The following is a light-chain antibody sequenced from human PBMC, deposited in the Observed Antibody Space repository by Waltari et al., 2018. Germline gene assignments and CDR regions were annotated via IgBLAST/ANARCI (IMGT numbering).Light chain of an antibody. Sequence: SYELTQPPSVSVSPGQTARITCSGDALPKQYAFWYQQKSGQAPVLVIYKDSERRSGIPRRFSGSTSGTTVTLTIRGVQAEDEADYYCQSADSSGTMGVFGGGTRLTVL. CDR3: QSADSSGTMGV. V-gene: IGLV3-25*03. J-gene: IGLJ3*02. CDR1: ALPKQY. CDR2: KDS.